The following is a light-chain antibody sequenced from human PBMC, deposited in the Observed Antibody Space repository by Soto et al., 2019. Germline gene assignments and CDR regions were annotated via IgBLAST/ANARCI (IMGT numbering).Light chain of an antibody. J-gene: IGKJ1*01. Sequence: DIQITQSPSSLSASVGDRVTITCRASQSISSYLNWYQQKPGKAPKLLIYAASSLQSGVPSRFSGSGSGTDFTLTISSLQPEDFATYYCQQSYSTPRGTFGQGTE. CDR3: QQSYSTPRGT. CDR1: QSISSY. CDR2: AAS. V-gene: IGKV1-39*01.